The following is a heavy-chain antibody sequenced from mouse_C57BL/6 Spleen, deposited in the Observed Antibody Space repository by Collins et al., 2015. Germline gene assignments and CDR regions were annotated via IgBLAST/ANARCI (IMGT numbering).Heavy chain of an antibody. CDR1: GCSITSDYA. Sequence: DVQLQESGPGLVKPSQSLSLTCTVTGCSITSDYAWNWIRQFPGNKLEWMGYISYSGSTSYNPSLKSRISITRDTSKNQFFLQLNSVTTEDTATYYCARRDYDAMDYWGQGTSVTVSS. J-gene: IGHJ4*01. V-gene: IGHV3-2*02. CDR2: ISYSGST. CDR3: ARRDYDAMDY.